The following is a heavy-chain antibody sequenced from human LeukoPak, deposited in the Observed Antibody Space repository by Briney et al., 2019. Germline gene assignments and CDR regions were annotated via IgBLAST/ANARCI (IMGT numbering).Heavy chain of an antibody. CDR3: ARLRGYPPLG. Sequence: GGSLRLSCAASGFTFSSYSMNWVRQAPGKGLEWVSYISPSSSTIYYADSVKGRFTISRDNAKNSLYLQMNSLRAEDTAVYYCARLRGYPPLGWGQGTLVTVSS. J-gene: IGHJ4*02. D-gene: IGHD3-16*02. CDR1: GFTFSSYS. CDR2: ISPSSSTI. V-gene: IGHV3-48*04.